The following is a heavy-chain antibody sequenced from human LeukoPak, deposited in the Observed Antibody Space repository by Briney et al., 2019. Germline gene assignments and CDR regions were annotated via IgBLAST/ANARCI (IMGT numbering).Heavy chain of an antibody. CDR3: ARVTGNFDY. J-gene: IGHJ4*02. CDR2: IKQDGSEK. CDR1: GFTFSSYR. V-gene: IGHV3-7*01. Sequence: TGGSLRLSCAASGFTFSSYRMSWVRQAPGKGLEWVANIKQDGSEKYYVDSVKGRFTISRDNAKNSLYLQMNSLRAEDTAVYYCARVTGNFDYWGQGTLVTVSS.